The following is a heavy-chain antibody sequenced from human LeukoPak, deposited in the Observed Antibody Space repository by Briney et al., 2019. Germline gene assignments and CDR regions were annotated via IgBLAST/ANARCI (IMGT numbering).Heavy chain of an antibody. CDR2: IYWNDDK. CDR1: GFSLSTRGVG. D-gene: IGHD1-26*01. CDR3: AHRRVGATHFDY. V-gene: IGHV2-5*01. J-gene: IGHJ4*02. Sequence: ESGPTLVKPTPTLTLTCTFSGFSLSTRGVGVGWICQPPGKALEWLALIYWNDDKRYSPSLKSRIIITKDTSKNQVVLTMTNMDPVDTATYYCAHRRVGATHFDYWGQGTLVTVSS.